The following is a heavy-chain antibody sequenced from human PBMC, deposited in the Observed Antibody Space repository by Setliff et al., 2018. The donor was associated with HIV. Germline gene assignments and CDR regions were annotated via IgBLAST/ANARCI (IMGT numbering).Heavy chain of an antibody. D-gene: IGHD3-3*01. J-gene: IGHJ4*02. CDR1: EFTLSGYS. Sequence: GGSLRLSCAASEFTLSGYSMSWVRQVPGKGLEWVSAIDPSGSRTYYAESVRGRFTISRDNSKNTLYLQLSSLRPEDTAVYYCASARIPTGGVSTSLDFWGLGTLVTVSS. CDR2: IDPSGSRT. V-gene: IGHV3-23*01. CDR3: ASARIPTGGVSTSLDF.